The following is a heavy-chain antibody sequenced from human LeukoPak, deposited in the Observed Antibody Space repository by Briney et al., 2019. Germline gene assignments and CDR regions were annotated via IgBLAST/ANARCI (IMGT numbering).Heavy chain of an antibody. J-gene: IGHJ4*02. Sequence: GGSLRLSCAVSGIIFRGYWMAWVRQAPGKGLEWVANMKQDGSEKYYVDSVKGRFTISRDNAKNSLYLEMNSLRVEDTAVYYCARDLGHTGYDLYDYWGQGTLVTVSS. CDR2: MKQDGSEK. CDR1: GIIFRGYW. CDR3: ARDLGHTGYDLYDY. V-gene: IGHV3-7*01. D-gene: IGHD5-12*01.